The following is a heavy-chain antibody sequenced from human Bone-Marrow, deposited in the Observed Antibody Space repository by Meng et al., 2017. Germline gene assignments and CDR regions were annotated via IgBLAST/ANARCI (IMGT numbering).Heavy chain of an antibody. CDR3: IAWYLGF. Sequence: EGHLVESGGGLVQPGGSLRLSCAASGFTFSSYAMSWVRQAPGKGLEWVGRIGNKKEGRTTDYAAPVKGRFTISSDESKNTFYLQMNSLKSEDTAVYYCIAWYLGFWGQGTLVTVSS. J-gene: IGHJ4*02. V-gene: IGHV3-15*04. CDR1: GFTFSSYA. CDR2: IGNKKEGRTT.